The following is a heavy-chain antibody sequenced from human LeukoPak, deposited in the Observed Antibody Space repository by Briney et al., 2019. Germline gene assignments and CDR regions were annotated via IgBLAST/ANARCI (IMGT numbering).Heavy chain of an antibody. V-gene: IGHV5-51*01. CDR2: IYPSDSDT. CDR1: GFTFTNYW. J-gene: IGHJ4*02. Sequence: GESLKISCKGSGFTFTNYWIGWVRQMPGKGLERMGIIYPSDSDTRYSPSFQGQVTISADKSISTAYLQWSSLKASDTAMYYCARRQKMISGWYPDYWGQGTLVTVSS. D-gene: IGHD6-19*01. CDR3: ARRQKMISGWYPDY.